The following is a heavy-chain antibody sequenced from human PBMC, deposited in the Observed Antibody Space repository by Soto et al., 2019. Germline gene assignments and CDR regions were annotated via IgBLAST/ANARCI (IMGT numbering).Heavy chain of an antibody. V-gene: IGHV3-33*01. CDR2: IWYDGSNK. CDR3: ARDAYYGSGSYPSFDY. Sequence: PRWSLRLSCSASVFTFSSYGMHWFRQAPGKGLEWVAVIWYDGSNKYYADSVKGRFTISRDNSKNTLYLQMNSLRAEDTAVYYCARDAYYGSGSYPSFDYWGQGTLVTVSS. D-gene: IGHD3-10*01. CDR1: VFTFSSYG. J-gene: IGHJ4*02.